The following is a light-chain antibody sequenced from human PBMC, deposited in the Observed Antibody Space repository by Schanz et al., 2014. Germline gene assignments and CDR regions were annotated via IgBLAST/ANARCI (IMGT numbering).Light chain of an antibody. CDR2: LEGSGSY. J-gene: IGLJ3*02. CDR3: ETCDSNTRV. Sequence: QPVLTQSPSASASLGASVKLTCTLSSGRSNYIIAWHQQQPGKAPRYLMKLEGSGSYNRGGGVPDRFSGSSSGADRYVTISNLQFEDEADYYCETCDSNTRVFGGGTKLTVL. V-gene: IGLV4-60*02. CDR1: SGRSNYI.